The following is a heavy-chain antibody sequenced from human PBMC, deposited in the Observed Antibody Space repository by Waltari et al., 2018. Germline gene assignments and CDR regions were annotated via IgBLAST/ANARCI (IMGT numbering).Heavy chain of an antibody. CDR1: GGTFRSYA. V-gene: IGHV1-69*01. D-gene: IGHD4-17*01. CDR3: ARGHDYGDYGVLGFDY. J-gene: IGHJ4*02. Sequence: GGTFRSYAISWVRQAPGQGLEWMGGIIPIFGTANYAQKFQGRVTITADESTSTAYMELSSLRSEDTAVYYCARGHDYGDYGVLGFDYWGQGTLVTVSS. CDR2: IIPIFGTA.